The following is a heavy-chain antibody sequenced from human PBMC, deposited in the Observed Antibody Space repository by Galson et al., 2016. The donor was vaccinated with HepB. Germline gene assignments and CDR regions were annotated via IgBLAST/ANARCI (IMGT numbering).Heavy chain of an antibody. J-gene: IGHJ4*02. D-gene: IGHD6-19*01. CDR2: ICSSGSTI. CDR3: ARDMSSGWYWVYFDY. Sequence: SLRLSCAASGFTFRSYEMNWVRQAPGKGLEWVSYICSSGSTIKEADSVKGRFTISRDNATNSLYLQMNSLRAEDTAVYYCARDMSSGWYWVYFDYWGQGTLVTVSS. V-gene: IGHV3-48*03. CDR1: GFTFRSYE.